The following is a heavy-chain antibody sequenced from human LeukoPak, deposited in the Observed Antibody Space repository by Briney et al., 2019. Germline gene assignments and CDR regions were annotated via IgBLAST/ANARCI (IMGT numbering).Heavy chain of an antibody. J-gene: IGHJ3*02. CDR3: VRDEIRSGAFDI. CDR1: GFSFSSYE. V-gene: IGHV3-48*03. D-gene: IGHD3-10*01. Sequence: GGSLRLSCAAFGFSFSSYEMNWVRQGPGKGLEWVAYISGSGTTIYDADSVKGRFTISRDNAKNSLYLQLNSLTAGDTAVYYCVRDEIRSGAFDIWGQGTMVTVSS. CDR2: ISGSGTTI.